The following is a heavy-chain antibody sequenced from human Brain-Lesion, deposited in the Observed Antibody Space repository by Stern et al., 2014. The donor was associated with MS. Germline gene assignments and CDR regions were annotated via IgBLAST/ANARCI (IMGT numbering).Heavy chain of an antibody. CDR3: ARGRSRVHPPLDP. Sequence: QVQLQESGSGLVRPSQTLSLTCSVSGYSITSAAFSWTWIRQAPGKGLEWIGYMYYGGSPHYTPFPRRRVNLSVEPPKNHFSPGLTSLTAADTAVYYCARGRSRVHPPLDPWGQGTLVTVSS. D-gene: IGHD2-2*01. J-gene: IGHJ5*02. V-gene: IGHV4-30-2*01. CDR1: GYSITSAAFS. CDR2: MYYGGSP.